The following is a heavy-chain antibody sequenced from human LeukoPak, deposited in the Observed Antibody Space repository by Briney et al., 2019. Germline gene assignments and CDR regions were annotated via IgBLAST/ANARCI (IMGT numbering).Heavy chain of an antibody. V-gene: IGHV3-30*02. CDR3: AKDEGAMDVNDAFDI. CDR2: IRYEGSNK. D-gene: IGHD1-26*01. Sequence: GGSLRLSCAASGFRFSSYGMHWVRQAPRKGLAWVAFIRYEGSNKYYADSVKGRFTISRDNSKNTLYLQMNSLRAEDTAVYYCAKDEGAMDVNDAFDIWGQGTMVTVSS. J-gene: IGHJ3*02. CDR1: GFRFSSYG.